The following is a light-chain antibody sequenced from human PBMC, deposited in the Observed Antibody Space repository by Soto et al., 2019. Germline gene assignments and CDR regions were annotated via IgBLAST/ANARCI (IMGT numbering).Light chain of an antibody. CDR1: QSVSSD. CDR3: QQYKNSPRT. V-gene: IGKV3-15*01. CDR2: GAS. Sequence: SKTTQSACPGERASLSRRASQSVSSDLAWYHQKPGQAPRLLIYGASTRATGIPARFSGSGSGTEFTLTINSLQSEDFAVYYCQQYKNSPRTFGEGSKV. J-gene: IGKJ4*02.